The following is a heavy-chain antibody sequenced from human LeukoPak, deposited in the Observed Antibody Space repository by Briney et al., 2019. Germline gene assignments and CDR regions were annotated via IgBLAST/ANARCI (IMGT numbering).Heavy chain of an antibody. J-gene: IGHJ1*01. Sequence: PLGSLSLSCAASGFSVSSNYMSWVRQAPGKGLGWVSVIYIGGSTYYADSAKGRFTISRHDSTNTLYLQMNTLRAEDTAVCYCARAGWLDRWGEGT. CDR1: GFSVSSNY. CDR2: IYIGGST. D-gene: IGHD6-19*01. CDR3: ARAGWLDR. V-gene: IGHV3-53*04.